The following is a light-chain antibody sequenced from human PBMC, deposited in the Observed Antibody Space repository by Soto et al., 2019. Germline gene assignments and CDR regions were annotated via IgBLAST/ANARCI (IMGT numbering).Light chain of an antibody. CDR3: QQYDNWPYT. Sequence: EKVMTQSPATLSVSPGERATLSCRASQNVNSNLAWYQQKPGQAPRLLIYDASTRAAGIPVRFSGSGSGTEFTLTITGLQSEDFAVYYCQQYDNWPYTFGQGTKVEIK. CDR1: QNVNSN. CDR2: DAS. V-gene: IGKV3-15*01. J-gene: IGKJ2*01.